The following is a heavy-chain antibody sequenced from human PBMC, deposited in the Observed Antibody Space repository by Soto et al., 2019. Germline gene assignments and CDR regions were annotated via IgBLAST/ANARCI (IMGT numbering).Heavy chain of an antibody. V-gene: IGHV1-3*01. J-gene: IGHJ4*02. CDR3: LLRELLEPYFDY. CDR1: GYTFTSYA. D-gene: IGHD3-10*01. Sequence: GASVKVSCKASGYTFTSYAMHWVRQAPGQRLEWMGWINAGNGNTKYSQKFQGRVTITRDTSASTAYMELSSLRSEDTAVYYCLLRELLEPYFDYWGQGTLVTVSS. CDR2: INAGNGNT.